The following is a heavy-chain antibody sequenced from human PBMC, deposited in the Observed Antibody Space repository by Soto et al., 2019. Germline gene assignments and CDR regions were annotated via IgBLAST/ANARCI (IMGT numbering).Heavy chain of an antibody. CDR2: INPDGSGE. Sequence: PGGSLRLSCAASGFSFEIYWMGWVRQAPGKGLECVANINPDGSGEYYLDSVKGRFTISRDNAKNSVYLQMNSLVGDDTAVYYCARENWFFDYWGQGTPVTVSS. J-gene: IGHJ4*02. V-gene: IGHV3-7*01. D-gene: IGHD3-10*01. CDR3: ARENWFFDY. CDR1: GFSFEIYW.